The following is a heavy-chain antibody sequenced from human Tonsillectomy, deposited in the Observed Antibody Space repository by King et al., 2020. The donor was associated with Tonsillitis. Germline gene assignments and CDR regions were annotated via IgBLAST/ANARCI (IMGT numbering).Heavy chain of an antibody. CDR1: GFSVSSHY. CDR3: ARVNYYDSSGYWSPYYFDY. J-gene: IGHJ4*02. CDR2: IYGGGTT. Sequence: EVQLVESGGGLMQPGGSLRLSCAASGFSVSSHYMSWVRQAPGKGLEWVSVIYGGGTTYYADFVKGRFTISRDNSENTLYLQMNSLRAEDTAMYYCARVNYYDSSGYWSPYYFDYWGQGTLVTVSS. D-gene: IGHD3-22*01. V-gene: IGHV3-53*01.